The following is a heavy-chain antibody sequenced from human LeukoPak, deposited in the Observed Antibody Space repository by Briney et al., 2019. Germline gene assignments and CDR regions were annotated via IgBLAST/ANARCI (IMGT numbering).Heavy chain of an antibody. D-gene: IGHD3-10*01. CDR3: AGGKYYYGSGSKTDY. Sequence: SETLSLTCTVSGVSISSSSYYWGWIRQPPGKGLEWIGRIYTSGSTNYNPSLKSRVTMSVDTSKNQFSLKLSSVTAADTAVYYCAGGKYYYGSGSKTDYWGQGTLVTVSS. CDR2: IYTSGST. V-gene: IGHV4-39*07. J-gene: IGHJ4*02. CDR1: GVSISSSSYY.